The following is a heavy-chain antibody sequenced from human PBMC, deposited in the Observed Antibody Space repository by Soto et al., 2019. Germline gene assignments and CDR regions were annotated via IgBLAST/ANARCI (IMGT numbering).Heavy chain of an antibody. CDR1: GGSFRTYT. CDR3: XXXXXXXXXXDI. CDR2: IIPMFDIA. J-gene: IGHJ3*02. Sequence: QVQLVQSGVEVKKPGSSVKVSCKASGGSFRTYTMFWVRQAPGQGLEWMGRIIPMFDIANYAQKFQGRVTXXXXXXXXXXXXXXXXXXXXXXXXXXXXXXXXXXXXXDIWGQGTLVSVSS. V-gene: IGHV1-69*02.